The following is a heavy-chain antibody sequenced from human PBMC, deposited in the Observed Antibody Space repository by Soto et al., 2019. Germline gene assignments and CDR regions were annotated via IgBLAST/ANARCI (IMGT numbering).Heavy chain of an antibody. CDR3: ASSIN. J-gene: IGHJ1*01. Sequence: EVQLSESGGDLVQPGGSLRLSCVASGITFGSRAMSWVRQTPGEGLEWVSTITDTGGDSKYADSVRGRFTISRDNSKNTLFLQMNNLRVDDTAVYYCASSINWGQGTLVTVSS. CDR2: ITDTGGDS. V-gene: IGHV3-23*01. CDR1: GITFGSRA.